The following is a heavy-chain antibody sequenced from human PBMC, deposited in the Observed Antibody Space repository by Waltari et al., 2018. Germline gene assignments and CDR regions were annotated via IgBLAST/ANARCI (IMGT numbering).Heavy chain of an antibody. V-gene: IGHV1-69*01. CDR2: IIPIFCTA. J-gene: IGHJ4*02. CDR1: GGTFSSYA. D-gene: IGHD6-6*01. CDR3: AREWSSSSYIDY. Sequence: QVQLVQSGAEVKKTGSSVKVSCKASGGTFSSYAISWVRQAPGQGLEWMGVIIPIFCTANYAQKCQGRVTITADEATSTAYMERSSRRSEDTAVYYCAREWSSSSYIDYWGQGTLVTVSS.